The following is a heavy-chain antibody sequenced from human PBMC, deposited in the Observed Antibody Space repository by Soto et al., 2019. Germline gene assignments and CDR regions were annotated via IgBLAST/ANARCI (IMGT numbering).Heavy chain of an antibody. CDR3: AKRSPSGTYYFDS. V-gene: IGHV3-23*01. CDR2: IGTRVGDN. D-gene: IGHD1-26*01. CDR1: GFTFSSYA. Sequence: LRLSCAASGFTFSSYAMTWVRQGPGKGLEWVSSIGTRVGDNLYADSVKGRFTISRDNSWNTLYLQMNSLRTEDTAIYYCAKRSPSGTYYFDSWGQGILVTVSS. J-gene: IGHJ4*02.